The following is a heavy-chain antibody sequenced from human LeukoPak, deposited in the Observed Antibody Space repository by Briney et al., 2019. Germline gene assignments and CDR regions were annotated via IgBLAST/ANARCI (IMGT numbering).Heavy chain of an antibody. CDR3: ARGGNLEN. Sequence: GGTLRLSCAASGFTLSRYWMSWVRQAPGKGLEWVANINEDGGERHYVDTVKGRFTISRDNAKNSLYLQMNSLRAEDTAVYYCARGGNLENWGRGTLVTVSS. CDR1: GFTLSRYW. CDR2: INEDGGER. V-gene: IGHV3-7*01. D-gene: IGHD1-14*01. J-gene: IGHJ4*02.